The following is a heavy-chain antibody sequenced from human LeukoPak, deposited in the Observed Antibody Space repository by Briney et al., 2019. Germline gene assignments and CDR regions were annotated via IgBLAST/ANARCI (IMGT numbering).Heavy chain of an antibody. J-gene: IGHJ4*02. V-gene: IGHV3-23*01. D-gene: IGHD6-6*01. CDR3: AKWKYSNSGIDDY. Sequence: PGGSLRLSYAASGFTFSSYAMSWVRQVPGKGLERVSVISGSGDNTYYADSVKGRFTISRDNSKNMLYLQMNSLRAEDTAVYYCAKWKYSNSGIDDYWGQGTLVTVSS. CDR2: ISGSGDNT. CDR1: GFTFSSYA.